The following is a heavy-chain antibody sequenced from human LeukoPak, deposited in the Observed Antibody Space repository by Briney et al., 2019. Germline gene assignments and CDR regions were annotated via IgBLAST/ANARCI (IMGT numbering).Heavy chain of an antibody. Sequence: GGSLRLSCAASGFTFSSYSMNWVRQAPGKGLEWVSSISSSSSYIYYADSVKGRFTISRDNAKNSLYLQMNSLRAEDTAVYYCARDRRKSGYSLPPDAFDIWGQGTMVTVSS. J-gene: IGHJ3*02. CDR1: GFTFSSYS. CDR3: ARDRRKSGYSLPPDAFDI. V-gene: IGHV3-21*01. CDR2: ISSSSSYI. D-gene: IGHD2-15*01.